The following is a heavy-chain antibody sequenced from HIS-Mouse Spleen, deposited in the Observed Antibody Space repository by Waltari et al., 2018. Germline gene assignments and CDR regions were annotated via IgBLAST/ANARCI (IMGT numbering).Heavy chain of an antibody. CDR3: ARDFHDFWSGYYGGDKKHDAFDI. V-gene: IGHV4-4*07. CDR1: GGSISSYH. J-gene: IGHJ3*02. D-gene: IGHD3-3*01. Sequence: QVQLQESGPGLVKPSETLSLTCTVSGGSISSYHWSWIRPPARKGLGGVGRIYTSGSTNYNPSLKSRVTMSVDTSKNQFSLKLSSVTAADTAVYYCARDFHDFWSGYYGGDKKHDAFDIWGQGTMVTVSS. CDR2: IYTSGST.